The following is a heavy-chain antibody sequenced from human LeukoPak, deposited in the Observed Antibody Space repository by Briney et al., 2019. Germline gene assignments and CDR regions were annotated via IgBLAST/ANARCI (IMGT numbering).Heavy chain of an antibody. V-gene: IGHV4-59*11. CDR2: VYYSGST. D-gene: IGHD4-11*01. CDR3: ARGVLTTVSYYMDV. Sequence: PSETLSLTCTVSGGSISSHIWSWIRQPRGKGLEWIGYVYYSGSTNYNPSLKSRVTISIDTSKSQFSLKLSSVTAADTAVFYCARGVLTTVSYYMDVWGKGTTVTVSS. CDR1: GGSISSHI. J-gene: IGHJ6*03.